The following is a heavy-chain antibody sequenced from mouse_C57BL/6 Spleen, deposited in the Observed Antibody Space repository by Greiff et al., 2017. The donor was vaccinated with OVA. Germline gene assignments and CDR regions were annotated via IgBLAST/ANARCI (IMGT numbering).Heavy chain of an antibody. CDR1: GYAFSSSW. CDR2: IYPGDGDT. CDR3: ARSGITTAPWFAY. Sequence: VQLQQSGPELVKPGASVKISCKASGYAFSSSWMNWVKQRPGKGLEWIGRIYPGDGDTNYNGKFKGKATLTADKSSSTAYMQLSSLTSEDSAVYFCARSGITTAPWFAYWGQGTLVTVSA. V-gene: IGHV1-82*01. J-gene: IGHJ3*01. D-gene: IGHD1-2*01.